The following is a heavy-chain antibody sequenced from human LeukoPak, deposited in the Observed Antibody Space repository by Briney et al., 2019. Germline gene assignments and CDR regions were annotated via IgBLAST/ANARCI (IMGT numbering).Heavy chain of an antibody. CDR1: GYTFTSYG. D-gene: IGHD2-2*01. CDR3: ARDLPAYCSSTSCRPFDY. CDR2: ISAYNGNT. V-gene: IGHV1-18*01. Sequence: GASVKVSCKASGYTFTSYGISWVRQAPGQGLEWMGWISAYNGNTTYAQKLQGRVTMTTDPSTSTAYMELRSLRSDDTAVYYCARDLPAYCSSTSCRPFDYWGQGTLVTVSS. J-gene: IGHJ4*02.